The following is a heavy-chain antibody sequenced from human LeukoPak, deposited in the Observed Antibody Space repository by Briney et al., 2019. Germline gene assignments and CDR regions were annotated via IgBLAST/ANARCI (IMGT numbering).Heavy chain of an antibody. Sequence: GGSLRLSYAASGFTFSSYAMSWVRQAPGKGLEWVSAISGSGGSTYYADSVKGRFTISRDNSKNTLYLQMNSLRAEDTAVYYCAKDWSEYYGSGSFDYWGQGTLVTVSS. D-gene: IGHD3-10*01. CDR3: AKDWSEYYGSGSFDY. J-gene: IGHJ4*02. CDR2: ISGSGGST. V-gene: IGHV3-23*01. CDR1: GFTFSSYA.